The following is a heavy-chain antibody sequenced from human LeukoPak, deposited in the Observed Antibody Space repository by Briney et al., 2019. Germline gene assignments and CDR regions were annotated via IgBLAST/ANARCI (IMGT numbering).Heavy chain of an antibody. CDR1: GGSISSYY. CDR2: IYYSGST. CDR3: ARRIAVTARYYFDY. V-gene: IGHV4-59*12. Sequence: ETLSLTCTVSGGSISSYYWSWIRQPPGKGLEWIGYIYYSGSTNYNPSLKSRVTISVDTSKNQFSLKLSSVTAADTAVYYCARRIAVTARYYFDYWGQRTLVTVSS. J-gene: IGHJ4*02. D-gene: IGHD2-21*02.